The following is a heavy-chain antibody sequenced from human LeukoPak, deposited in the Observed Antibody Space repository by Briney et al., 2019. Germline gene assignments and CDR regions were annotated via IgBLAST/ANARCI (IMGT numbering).Heavy chain of an antibody. Sequence: SQTLSLTCAVSGGSISSGGYSWSWIRQPPGKGLEWIGYIYHSGSTNYNPSLKSRVTISVDTSKNQFSLKLSSVTAADTAVYYCARGGDSWSGYYETGSWFDPWGQGTLVTVSS. J-gene: IGHJ5*02. V-gene: IGHV4-30-2*01. D-gene: IGHD3-3*01. CDR3: ARGGDSWSGYYETGSWFDP. CDR1: GGSISSGGYS. CDR2: IYHSGST.